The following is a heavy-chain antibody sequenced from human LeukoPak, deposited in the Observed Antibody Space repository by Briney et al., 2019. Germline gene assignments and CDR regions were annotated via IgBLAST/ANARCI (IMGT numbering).Heavy chain of an antibody. J-gene: IGHJ5*02. CDR2: IIPIFGTA. V-gene: IGHV1-69*05. Sequence: ASVKVSCKASGGTFSSYAISWVRQAPGQGLEWMGGIIPIFGTANYAQKFQGRVTITTDESTSRAYMELSSLRSEDTAVYYCATLPYYCSSTSCYSRWGFDPWGQGTLVTVSS. CDR3: ATLPYYCSSTSCYSRWGFDP. CDR1: GGTFSSYA. D-gene: IGHD2-2*02.